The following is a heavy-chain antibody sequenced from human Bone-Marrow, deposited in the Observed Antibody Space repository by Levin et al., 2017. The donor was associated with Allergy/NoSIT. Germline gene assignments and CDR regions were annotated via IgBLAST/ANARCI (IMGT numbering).Heavy chain of an antibody. CDR1: GGSISSYY. CDR3: ARRGGSSWYWGSYYYYGMDV. J-gene: IGHJ6*02. CDR2: IYYSGST. V-gene: IGHV4-59*01. Sequence: SETLSLTCTVSGGSISSYYWSWIRQPPGKGLEWIGYIYYSGSTNYNPSLKSRVTISVDTSKNQFSLKLSSVTAADTAVYYCARRGGSSWYWGSYYYYGMDVWGQGTTVTVSS. D-gene: IGHD6-13*01.